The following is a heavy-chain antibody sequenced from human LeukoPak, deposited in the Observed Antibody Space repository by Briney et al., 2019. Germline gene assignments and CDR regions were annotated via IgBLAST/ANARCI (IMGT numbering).Heavy chain of an antibody. CDR1: GFTFSSYA. Sequence: PGGSLRLSCAASGFTFSSYAMSWVRQAPGKGLEWVSAISGSGGSTYYADSVKGRFTISRDNSKNTLYLQMNSLRAEDTAVFYCAKDRGWSRYYYDSSGYDAFDIWGQGTMVTVSS. V-gene: IGHV3-23*01. CDR3: AKDRGWSRYYYDSSGYDAFDI. D-gene: IGHD3-22*01. CDR2: ISGSGGST. J-gene: IGHJ3*02.